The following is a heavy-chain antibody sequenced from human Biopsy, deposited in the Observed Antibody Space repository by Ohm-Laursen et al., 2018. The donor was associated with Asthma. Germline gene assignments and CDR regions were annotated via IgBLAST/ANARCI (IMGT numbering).Heavy chain of an antibody. CDR1: GGYLTGHY. J-gene: IGHJ4*02. CDR3: AKDWKSLYVQYFFEY. V-gene: IGHV3-23*01. Sequence: GTLSLTCTVYGGYLTGHYWNWIRQPPGKGLEWVSGISGDAQRTYYEDSVKGRFTISRDNSKNTIYLQLNSLRAEDTAVYYCAKDWKSLYVQYFFEYWGQGTLVTVSS. D-gene: IGHD5/OR15-5a*01. CDR2: ISGDAQRT.